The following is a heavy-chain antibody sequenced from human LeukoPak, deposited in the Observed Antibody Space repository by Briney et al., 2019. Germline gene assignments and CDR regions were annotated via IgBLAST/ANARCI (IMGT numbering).Heavy chain of an antibody. Sequence: SETLSLTCAVYGGSFSGYYWSWIRQPPGKGLEWIGEINHSGSTNYNPSLKSRVTISVDTSKNQFSLKLSSVTAADTAVYYCARGRSESHSSSWYPSAEYFQHWGQGTLVTVSS. CDR2: INHSGST. V-gene: IGHV4-34*01. D-gene: IGHD6-13*01. CDR1: GGSFSGYY. J-gene: IGHJ1*01. CDR3: ARGRSESHSSSWYPSAEYFQH.